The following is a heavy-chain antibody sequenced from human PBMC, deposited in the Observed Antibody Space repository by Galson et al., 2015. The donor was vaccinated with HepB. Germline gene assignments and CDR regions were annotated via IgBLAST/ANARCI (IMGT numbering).Heavy chain of an antibody. V-gene: IGHV3-30*04. J-gene: IGHJ4*02. Sequence: SLRLSCAASGFTFSSYAMHWVRQAPGKGLEWVAVISYDGSNKYYADSVKGRFTISRDNSKNTLYLQMNSLRAEDTAVYYCARGTYYYDSSGFYWGQGTLVTVSS. CDR1: GFTFSSYA. CDR2: ISYDGSNK. CDR3: ARGTYYYDSSGFY. D-gene: IGHD3-22*01.